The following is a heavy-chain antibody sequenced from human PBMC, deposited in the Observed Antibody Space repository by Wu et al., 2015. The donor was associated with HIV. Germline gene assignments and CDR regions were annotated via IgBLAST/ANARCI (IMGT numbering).Heavy chain of an antibody. CDR3: ARDVMITFGGVSGAFDI. V-gene: IGHV1-69*05. D-gene: IGHD3-16*01. J-gene: IGHJ3*02. Sequence: AEVKKPGSSVKVSCKASGGTFSSYAISWVRQAPGQGLEWMGGIIPIFGTANYAQKFQGRVTITTDESTSTAYMELSSLRSEDTAVYYCARDVMITFGGVSGAFDIWGQGTMVTVSS. CDR2: IIPIFGTA. CDR1: GGTFSSYA.